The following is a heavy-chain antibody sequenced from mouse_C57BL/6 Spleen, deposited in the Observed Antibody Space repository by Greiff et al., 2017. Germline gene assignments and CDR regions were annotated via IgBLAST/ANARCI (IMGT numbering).Heavy chain of an antibody. CDR2: ISSGSSTI. J-gene: IGHJ2*01. Sequence: DVTLVESGGGLVKPGGSLKLSCAASGFTFSDYGMHWVRQAPEKGLAWVAYISSGSSTIYYADTVKGRFTISRDNAKNTLFLQLTSLRSEDTAMYYCARRATVVAYYCDYWGQGTTLTVAS. D-gene: IGHD1-1*01. V-gene: IGHV5-17*01. CDR3: ARRATVVAYYCDY. CDR1: GFTFSDYG.